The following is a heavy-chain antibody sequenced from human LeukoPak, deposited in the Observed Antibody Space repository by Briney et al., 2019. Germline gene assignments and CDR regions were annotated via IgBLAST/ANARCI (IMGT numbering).Heavy chain of an antibody. CDR1: GYTFTSYD. Sequence: ASVKVSCKASGYTFTSYDINWVRQATGQGLEWMGWMNPNSGNTGYAQKFQGRVTITRNTSISTAYMELSSLRSEDTAVYYCARDSDWDDAFDIWGQGTMVTVSS. V-gene: IGHV1-8*03. D-gene: IGHD3/OR15-3a*01. J-gene: IGHJ3*02. CDR3: ARDSDWDDAFDI. CDR2: MNPNSGNT.